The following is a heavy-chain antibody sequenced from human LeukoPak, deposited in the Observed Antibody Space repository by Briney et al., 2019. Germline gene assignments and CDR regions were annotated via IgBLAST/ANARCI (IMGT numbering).Heavy chain of an antibody. J-gene: IGHJ1*01. CDR2: INPNSGGT. Sequence: ASVKVSCKASGYTFTGYYMHWVRQAPGQGLEWMGWINPNSGGTNYAQKFQGRVTMTRDTSISTAYMELSRLRSDDTAVYYCATRYCSSTSCYAEYFQHWGQGTLVTVS. V-gene: IGHV1-2*02. D-gene: IGHD2-2*01. CDR1: GYTFTGYY. CDR3: ATRYCSSTSCYAEYFQH.